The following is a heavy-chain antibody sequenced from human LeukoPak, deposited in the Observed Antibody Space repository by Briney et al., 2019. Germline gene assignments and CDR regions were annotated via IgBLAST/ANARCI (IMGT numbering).Heavy chain of an antibody. J-gene: IGHJ6*02. CDR2: IQSDGTNK. Sequence: GGSLRLSCAASGFTFNRYGIHWVRQAPGKGLEWVAFIQSDGTNKYYADSVKGRFTISRDNSKNTLYLEMNSLRAEDTAMYYCVKDLGSAITSALALDVWGQGTTVTVSS. CDR3: VKDLGSAITSALALDV. V-gene: IGHV3-30*02. D-gene: IGHD2-15*01. CDR1: GFTFNRYG.